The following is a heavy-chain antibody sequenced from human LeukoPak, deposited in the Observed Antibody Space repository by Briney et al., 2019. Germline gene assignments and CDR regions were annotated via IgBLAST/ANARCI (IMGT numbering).Heavy chain of an antibody. CDR1: GFTFSSYW. J-gene: IGHJ4*02. D-gene: IGHD3-22*01. CDR2: IKQDGSER. V-gene: IGHV3-7*01. Sequence: PGGSLRLSCAASGFTFSSYWMSWVRQAPGKGLEWVANIKQDGSERYYVDSVKGRFTISRDNAKNSLYLQMDSLRAEDTAVYYCTRDSYYDPIWGQGTLVTVSS. CDR3: TRDSYYDPI.